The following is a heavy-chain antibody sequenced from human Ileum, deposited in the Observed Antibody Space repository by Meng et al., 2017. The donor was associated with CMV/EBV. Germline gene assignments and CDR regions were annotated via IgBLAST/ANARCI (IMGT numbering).Heavy chain of an antibody. CDR1: GFTLSGSA. J-gene: IGHJ3*02. Sequence: GESLKISCVASGFTLSGSAIHWVRQAPGKGLEWICLFRPGSAAGFTGSLKGRFTISRDDSTDTAYLQMNSLTTEDTAVYYCVRRDEIIKANAFDIWGQGTLVTVSS. CDR2: FRPGSAA. D-gene: IGHD2/OR15-2a*01. CDR3: VRRDEIIKANAFDI. V-gene: IGHV3-73*01.